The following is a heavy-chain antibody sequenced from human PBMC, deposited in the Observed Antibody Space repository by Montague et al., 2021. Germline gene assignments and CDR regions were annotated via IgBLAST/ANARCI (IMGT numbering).Heavy chain of an antibody. J-gene: IGHJ5*01. CDR3: TRDREGVGS. CDR2: INENGSEK. V-gene: IGHV3-7*01. Sequence: CRRLSCAASGITFDHYWMSWVRQAPGKGLEWVANINENGSEKNYVDSVMGRFAISRDNTKNSLYLQMNSLRVEDTAAYYCTRDREGVGSWGQGTLVIVSS. CDR1: GITFDHYW. D-gene: IGHD3-10*01.